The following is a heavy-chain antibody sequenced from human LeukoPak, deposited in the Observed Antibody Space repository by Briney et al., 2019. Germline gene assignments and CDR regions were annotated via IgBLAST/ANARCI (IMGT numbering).Heavy chain of an antibody. V-gene: IGHV3-30*18. J-gene: IGHJ4*02. CDR2: ISYDGSNK. D-gene: IGHD6-19*01. CDR3: AKDAVVGYSSGWNYFDY. CDR1: GFTFSSYG. Sequence: GGSLRLSCAASGFTFSSYGMHWVRQAPGKGLEWVAVISYDGSNKYYADSVKGRFTISRDNSKNTLYLQMNSLRAEDTAVYYCAKDAVVGYSSGWNYFDYWGQGTLVTVSS.